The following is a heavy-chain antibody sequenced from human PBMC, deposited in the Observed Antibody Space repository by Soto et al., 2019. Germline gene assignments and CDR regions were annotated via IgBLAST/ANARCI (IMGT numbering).Heavy chain of an antibody. J-gene: IGHJ6*04. V-gene: IGHV1-69*06. CDR3: ARYLYRMMVYPCFGMDV. CDR1: GGTFSSYA. Sequence: GASVKVSCKASGGTFSSYAISWVRQAPGQGLEWMGGIIPIFGTANYAQKFQGRVTITADKSTSTAYMELSSLRSEDTAVYYCARYLYRMMVYPCFGMDVWGEGITVTVSS. D-gene: IGHD2-15*01. CDR2: IIPIFGTA.